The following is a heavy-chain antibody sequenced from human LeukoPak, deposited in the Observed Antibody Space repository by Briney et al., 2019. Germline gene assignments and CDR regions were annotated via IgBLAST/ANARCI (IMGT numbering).Heavy chain of an antibody. Sequence: GGSLRLSCAASGFSFTAYSMNWVRQAPGRGLEWIPYIGPGGDIYYADSVTGRFTVSRDTAKNSLYLQMNGLRVEDTAVYYCARRFDSWGQGTLVTVSS. J-gene: IGHJ4*02. CDR3: ARRFDS. CDR2: IGPGGDI. V-gene: IGHV3-48*01. CDR1: GFSFTAYS.